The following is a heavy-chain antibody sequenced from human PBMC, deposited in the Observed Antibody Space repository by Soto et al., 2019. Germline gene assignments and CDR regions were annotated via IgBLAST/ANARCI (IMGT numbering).Heavy chain of an antibody. D-gene: IGHD3-10*01. V-gene: IGHV1-8*01. CDR1: GDTFTTYD. CDR2: INPNSGNI. J-gene: IGHJ4*02. CDR3: ARGRASGSYYLLDY. Sequence: GASVKVSCKASGDTFTTYDINWVRQATGHGLEWMGWINPNSGNIGYAQRLQGRVTMTRDTAIRTAYMEVSSLRSDDTAVYYCARGRASGSYYLLDYWGQGTLVTVSS.